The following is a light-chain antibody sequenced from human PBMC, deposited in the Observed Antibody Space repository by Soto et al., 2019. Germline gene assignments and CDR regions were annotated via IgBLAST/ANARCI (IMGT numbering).Light chain of an antibody. J-gene: IGKJ4*01. CDR2: AAS. V-gene: IGKV1-9*01. CDR1: QGISSF. CDR3: QQVESYPST. Sequence: IQLTQTPSSLSASVGDRVTITCRASQGISSFLAWYQLKPGKAPKLLIYAASSLQSGVPSRFSGSGFGTDFTLTITSLQPEDFATYYCQQVESYPSTFGGGTKVEMK.